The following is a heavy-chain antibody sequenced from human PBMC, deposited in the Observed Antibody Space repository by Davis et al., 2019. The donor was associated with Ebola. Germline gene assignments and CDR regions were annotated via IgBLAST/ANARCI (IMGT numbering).Heavy chain of an antibody. V-gene: IGHV4-59*08. J-gene: IGHJ5*02. Sequence: PSETLSLTCTVSGGSISSYYWSWIRQPPGKGLEWIGYIYYSGSTNYNPSLKSRVTISVDTSKNQFSLKLSSVTAADTAVYYCARSHWNDWWFDPWGQGTLVTVSS. CDR1: GGSISSYY. D-gene: IGHD1-1*01. CDR3: ARSHWNDWWFDP. CDR2: IYYSGST.